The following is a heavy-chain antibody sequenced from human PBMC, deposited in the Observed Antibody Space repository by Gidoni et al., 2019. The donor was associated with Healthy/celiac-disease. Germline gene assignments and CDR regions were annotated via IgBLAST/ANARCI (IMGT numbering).Heavy chain of an antibody. D-gene: IGHD2-15*01. CDR3: AKDREWGYCSGGSCYYFDY. Sequence: QVQLVESGGGVVQPGRSLRLSCAASGFTFSSYGMHWVRQAPGKVLEWVAVISYDGSNKYYADSVKGRFTISRDNSKNTLYLQMNSLRAEDTAVYYCAKDREWGYCSGGSCYYFDYWGQGTLVTVSS. CDR1: GFTFSSYG. V-gene: IGHV3-30*18. CDR2: ISYDGSNK. J-gene: IGHJ4*02.